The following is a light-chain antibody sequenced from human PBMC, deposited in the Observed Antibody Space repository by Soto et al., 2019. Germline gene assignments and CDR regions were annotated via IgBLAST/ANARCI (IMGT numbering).Light chain of an antibody. CDR2: GAS. CDR1: QSVSSSY. J-gene: IGKJ3*01. CDR3: QQYGSPSFT. Sequence: EIVLTQSPGTLSLSPGERATLSCRASQSVSSSYLAWYQQKPGQAPRLLIYGASSRATGIPDRFSGRGSGTDFILTISRLEPEDYAVYYCQQYGSPSFTFGPGTKVDIK. V-gene: IGKV3-20*01.